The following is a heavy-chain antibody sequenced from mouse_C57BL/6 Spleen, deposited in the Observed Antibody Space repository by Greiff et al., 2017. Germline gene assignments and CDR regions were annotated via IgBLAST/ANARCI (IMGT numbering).Heavy chain of an antibody. CDR2: IFPGSGST. Sequence: ESGPELVKPGASVKISCKASGYTFTDYYINWVKQRPGQGLEWIGWIFPGSGSTYYNEKFKGKATLTVDKSSSTAYMLLSSLTSEDSAVYFCALSTTVVAPYAMDYWGQGTSVTVSS. J-gene: IGHJ4*01. D-gene: IGHD1-1*01. CDR1: GYTFTDYY. CDR3: ALSTTVVAPYAMDY. V-gene: IGHV1-75*01.